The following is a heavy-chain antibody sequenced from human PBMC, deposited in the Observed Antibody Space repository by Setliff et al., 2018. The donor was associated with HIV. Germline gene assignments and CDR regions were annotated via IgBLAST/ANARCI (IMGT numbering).Heavy chain of an antibody. CDR3: ARHGGITGTTDAFDI. V-gene: IGHV4-38-2*01. CDR1: SYSISGGYY. J-gene: IGHJ3*02. D-gene: IGHD1-7*01. CDR2: IYHSGSA. Sequence: SETLSLTCGVSSYSISGGYYWGWIRQPPGKGLEWIGSIYHSGSAYYNPSLKSRITISVDTSKNQFSLKMSSLTAADTAVYYCARHGGITGTTDAFDIWGQGTMVTVS.